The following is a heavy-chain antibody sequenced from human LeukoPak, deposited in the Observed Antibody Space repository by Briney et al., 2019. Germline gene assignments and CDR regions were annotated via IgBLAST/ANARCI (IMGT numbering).Heavy chain of an antibody. CDR1: GYTFTSYG. D-gene: IGHD3-9*01. CDR3: ARSRAYYDILTGYPHLDAFDI. Sequence: ASVKLSCKAAGYTFTSYGFSWVRHAPGQGLEWMGLSSAYNGNTNYAQKLQGRVTITTDTSTSTAYMELRSLRSDDTAVYYCARSRAYYDILTGYPHLDAFDIWGQGTMVTVSS. J-gene: IGHJ3*02. CDR2: SSAYNGNT. V-gene: IGHV1-18*04.